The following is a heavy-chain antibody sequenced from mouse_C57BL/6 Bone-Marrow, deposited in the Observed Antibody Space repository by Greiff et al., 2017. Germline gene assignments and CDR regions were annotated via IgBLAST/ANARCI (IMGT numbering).Heavy chain of an antibody. Sequence: VQLQESGPELARPWASVKISCQAFYTFSRRVHFAIRDTNYWMQWVKQRPGQGLEWIGAIYPGNGDTSYNQKFKGKATLTADKSSSTAYVQLSTLTSEDSAVYYCACYYSNYDWYFDVWGTGTTVTVSS. CDR1: YTFSRRVH. D-gene: IGHD2-5*01. V-gene: IGHV1-87*01. CDR2: GQGLEWIG. J-gene: IGHJ1*03. CDR3: SEDSAVYYCACYYSNYDWYFDV.